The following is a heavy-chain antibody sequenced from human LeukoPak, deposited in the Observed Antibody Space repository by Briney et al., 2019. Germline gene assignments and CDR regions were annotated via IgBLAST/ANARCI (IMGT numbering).Heavy chain of an antibody. CDR2: INHSGST. J-gene: IGHJ4*02. Sequence: PGGSLRLSCAASGFTFSSYAMSWIRQAPGKGLEWIGEINHSGSTNYNPSLKSRVTISVDTSKNQFSLKLSSVTAADTAVYYCARGSGWFGELSRDYWGQGTLVTVSS. V-gene: IGHV4-34*01. CDR1: GFTFSSYA. CDR3: ARGSGWFGELSRDY. D-gene: IGHD3-10*01.